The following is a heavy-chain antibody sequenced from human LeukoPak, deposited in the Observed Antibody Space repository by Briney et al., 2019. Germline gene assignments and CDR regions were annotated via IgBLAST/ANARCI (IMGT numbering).Heavy chain of an antibody. V-gene: IGHV3-23*01. CDR3: AKAFLSGSGSYDY. CDR2: ISGSGGST. Sequence: PGGSLRLSCAASGFTFSSYWMSWVRQAPGKGLEWVSAISGSGGSTYYADSVKGRFTISRDNSKNTLYLQMNSLRAEDTAVYYCAKAFLSGSGSYDYWGQGTLVTVSS. J-gene: IGHJ4*02. D-gene: IGHD3-10*01. CDR1: GFTFSSYW.